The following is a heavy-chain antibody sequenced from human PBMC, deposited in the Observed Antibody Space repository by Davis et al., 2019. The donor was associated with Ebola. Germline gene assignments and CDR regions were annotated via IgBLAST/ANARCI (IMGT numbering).Heavy chain of an antibody. V-gene: IGHV3-49*04. Sequence: PGGSLRLSCTASGFTFGDYAMTWVRQVPGKGLEWVGFIRSKIYGGTTEYAASVEGRFTISRDDSKSIVYLHMNSLKTEDTGVYYCSRDDWPIWGQGTLVTVSS. CDR1: GFTFGDYA. CDR2: IRSKIYGGTT. CDR3: SRDDWPI. J-gene: IGHJ4*02. D-gene: IGHD3-9*01.